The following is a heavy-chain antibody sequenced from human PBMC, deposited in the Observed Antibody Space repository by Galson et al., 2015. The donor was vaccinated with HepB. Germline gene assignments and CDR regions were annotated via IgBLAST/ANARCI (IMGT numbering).Heavy chain of an antibody. CDR2: IRSKANSYAT. Sequence: SLRLSCAASGFTFSGSAMHWVRQASGKGLEWVGRIRSKANSYATAYAASVKGRFTISRDDSKNTAYLQMNSLKTEDTAVYYCTAITDYGGNLPFDYWGQGTLVTVSS. V-gene: IGHV3-73*01. D-gene: IGHD4-23*01. CDR1: GFTFSGSA. CDR3: TAITDYGGNLPFDY. J-gene: IGHJ4*02.